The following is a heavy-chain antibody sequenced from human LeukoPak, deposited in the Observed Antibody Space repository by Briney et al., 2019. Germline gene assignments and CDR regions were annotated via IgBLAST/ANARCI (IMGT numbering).Heavy chain of an antibody. D-gene: IGHD3-10*01. J-gene: IGHJ4*02. V-gene: IGHV3-30*03. CDR1: GFTFSSYG. CDR3: ARDVPYYYGSGSCDY. CDR2: ISYDGSNK. Sequence: GGSLRLSCAASGFTFSSYGMHWVRQAPGKGLEWVAVISYDGSNKYYADSVKGRFTISRDNAKNSLYLQMNSLRAEDTAVYYCARDVPYYYGSGSCDYWGQGTLVTVSS.